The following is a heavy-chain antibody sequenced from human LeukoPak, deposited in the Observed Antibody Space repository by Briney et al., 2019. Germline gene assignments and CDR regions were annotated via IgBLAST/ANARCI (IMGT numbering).Heavy chain of an antibody. D-gene: IGHD6-19*01. V-gene: IGHV3-7*01. Sequence: GGSLRLSCAASRFSLSNYWMSWVRQAPGKGLEWVANIKQDGSETYYVDSVKGRFTISRDNAKNSLSLQMNSLRAEDTAVYYCARQRGSGCLDYWGQGTLVTVSS. CDR1: RFSLSNYW. CDR3: ARQRGSGCLDY. J-gene: IGHJ4*02. CDR2: IKQDGSET.